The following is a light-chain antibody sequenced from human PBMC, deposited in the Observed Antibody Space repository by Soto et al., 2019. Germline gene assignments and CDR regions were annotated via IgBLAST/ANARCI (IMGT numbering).Light chain of an antibody. V-gene: IGLV2-23*01. CDR2: EAT. J-gene: IGLJ3*02. CDR3: CSFAGANSWV. CDR1: SSDVGTYDL. Sequence: QSALTQPASVSGSPGQSITISCTGTSSDVGTYDLVSWYQHHPGAAPKLMIYEATRRPSGISNRFSGSKSGNTASLTSSGLQAEDEADYYWCSFAGANSWVFGGGTKVTVL.